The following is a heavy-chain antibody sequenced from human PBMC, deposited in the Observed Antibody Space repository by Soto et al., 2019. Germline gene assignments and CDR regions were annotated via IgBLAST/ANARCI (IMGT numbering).Heavy chain of an antibody. CDR3: AKTVPQYDFWSGYPGGGMDV. CDR2: ISYDGSNK. V-gene: IGHV3-30-3*01. Sequence: ESGGGVVQPGRSLRLSCAASGFTFSSYAMHWVRQAPGKGLEWVAVISYDGSNKYYADSVKGRFTISRDNSKNTPYLQMNSLRAEDTAVYYCAKTVPQYDFWSGYPGGGMDVWGQGTTVTVSS. CDR1: GFTFSSYA. D-gene: IGHD3-3*01. J-gene: IGHJ6*02.